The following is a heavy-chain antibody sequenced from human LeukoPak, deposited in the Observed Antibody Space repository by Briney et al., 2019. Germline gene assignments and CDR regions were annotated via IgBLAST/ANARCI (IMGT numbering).Heavy chain of an antibody. Sequence: TGGSLRLSCAASGFTFDDYGMSWVRKAPGKGLEWVSGINWNGGSTGYADSVKGRFTISRDNAKNSLYLQMNSLRGEDTALYYCARTYYYGSGSYSRPYYLDYWGQGTLVTVSS. CDR2: INWNGGST. D-gene: IGHD3-10*01. CDR3: ARTYYYGSGSYSRPYYLDY. CDR1: GFTFDDYG. J-gene: IGHJ4*02. V-gene: IGHV3-20*04.